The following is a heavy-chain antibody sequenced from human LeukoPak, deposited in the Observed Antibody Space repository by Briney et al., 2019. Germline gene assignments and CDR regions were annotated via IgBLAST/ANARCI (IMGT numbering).Heavy chain of an antibody. CDR1: VFPFIDYY. J-gene: IGHJ6*02. Sequence: GGSLRLSCAASVFPFIDYYMNWFRQAPGKGLEWVSFISTTGTSHFADSVKGRFIISRDNAKNALYLQMNSLRAEDTAVYYCARRYGDYRNYGLDVWGQGTAVTVSS. CDR3: ARRYGDYRNYGLDV. CDR2: ISTTGTS. V-gene: IGHV3-11*01. D-gene: IGHD4-17*01.